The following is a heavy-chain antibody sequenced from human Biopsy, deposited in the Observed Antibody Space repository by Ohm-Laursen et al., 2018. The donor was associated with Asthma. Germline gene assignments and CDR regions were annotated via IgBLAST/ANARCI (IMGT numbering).Heavy chain of an antibody. CDR2: LIPVLGTA. D-gene: IGHD5-12*01. CDR1: GDSLGSFINYA. J-gene: IGHJ6*02. Sequence: SVKVSCKASGDSLGSFINYAISWVRQAPRQGLEWMGGLIPVLGTADYAPMFEGRVTITADESTSTAYLELTSLGFEDTAVYYCARGYSGTDRIVYYYSGMEVWGQGTTVTVSS. CDR3: ARGYSGTDRIVYYYSGMEV. V-gene: IGHV1-69*13.